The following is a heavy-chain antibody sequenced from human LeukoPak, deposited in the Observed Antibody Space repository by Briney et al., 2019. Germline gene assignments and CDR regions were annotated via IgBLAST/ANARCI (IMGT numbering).Heavy chain of an antibody. CDR1: GFTFSSYD. V-gene: IGHV3-13*01. CDR3: ARAPGYCSSTSCYSLDY. Sequence: PGGSLRLSCAASGFTFSSYDMHWVRQATGKGLEWVSAIGTAGDTYYPGSVKGRFTISRENAKNSLYLQMNSLRAGDTAVYYCARAPGYCSSTSCYSLDYWGQGTLVTVSS. CDR2: IGTAGDT. J-gene: IGHJ4*02. D-gene: IGHD2-2*01.